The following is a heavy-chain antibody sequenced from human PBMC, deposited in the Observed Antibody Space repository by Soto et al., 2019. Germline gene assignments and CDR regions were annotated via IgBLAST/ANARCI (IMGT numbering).Heavy chain of an antibody. V-gene: IGHV4-39*01. Sequence: PSETLSLTCTVSGGSISSSSYYWGWIRQPPGKGLEWIGSIYYSGSTYYNPSLKSRVTISVDTSKNQFSLKLSSVTAADTAVYYCARNRNDYWGQGTLVTVSS. CDR2: IYYSGST. CDR1: GGSISSSSYY. J-gene: IGHJ4*02. CDR3: ARNRNDY.